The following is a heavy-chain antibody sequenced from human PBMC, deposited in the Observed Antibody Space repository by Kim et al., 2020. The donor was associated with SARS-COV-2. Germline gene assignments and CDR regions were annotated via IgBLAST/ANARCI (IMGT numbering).Heavy chain of an antibody. J-gene: IGHJ3*02. CDR2: INHSGST. CDR3: ARVFSAFDI. D-gene: IGHD2-21*01. CDR1: GGSFSGYY. V-gene: IGHV4-34*01. Sequence: SETLSLTCAVYGGSFSGYYWCWIRQPPGKGLEWIGEINHSGSTNYNPSLKSRVTISVDTSKNQFSLKLSSVTAADTAVYYCARVFSAFDIWGQGTMVTVSS.